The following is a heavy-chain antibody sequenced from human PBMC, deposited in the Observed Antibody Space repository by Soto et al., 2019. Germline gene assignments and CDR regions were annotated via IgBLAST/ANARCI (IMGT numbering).Heavy chain of an antibody. V-gene: IGHV3-64D*06. CDR2: ISSNGGST. CDR1: GFTFSSYA. Sequence: PGGSLRLSCSASGFTFSSYAMHWVRQAPGKGLEYVSAISSNGGSTYYADSVKGRFTISRDNSKNTLYLQMSSLRAEDTAVYYCVKHAQLLWFGDFLPYYGMDVWGQGTTVTVSS. J-gene: IGHJ6*02. CDR3: VKHAQLLWFGDFLPYYGMDV. D-gene: IGHD3-10*01.